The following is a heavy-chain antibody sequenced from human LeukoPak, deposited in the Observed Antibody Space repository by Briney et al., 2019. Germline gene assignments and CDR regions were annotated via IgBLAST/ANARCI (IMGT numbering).Heavy chain of an antibody. D-gene: IGHD2-2*01. CDR3: ARRMGYCTSRSCLDHWFDP. CDR2: IFYSGST. Sequence: PSETLSLTCTVSGGSISHGNYYWSWIRQPPGKGLEWIGYIFYSGSTYYNPSLKSRVTISLDTSKNLFSLKLTSVTAADTAVYYCARRMGYCTSRSCLDHWFDPWGQGTLVTVSS. V-gene: IGHV4-30-4*01. J-gene: IGHJ5*02. CDR1: GGSISHGNYY.